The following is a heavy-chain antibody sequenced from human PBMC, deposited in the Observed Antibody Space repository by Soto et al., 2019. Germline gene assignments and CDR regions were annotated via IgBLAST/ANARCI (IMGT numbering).Heavy chain of an antibody. V-gene: IGHV3-74*01. CDR3: ARASVPGRY. J-gene: IGHJ1*01. D-gene: IGHD1-1*01. CDR2: LNGDGSSI. CDR1: GFTFSSYW. Sequence: EVQLVESGGGLVQPGGSLRLSCVGSGFTFSSYWTHWVRQAPGKGLVWVSRLNGDGSSISYADSVKGRFTISRDNARNTLYLQMNSVRVEDTAVYYCARASVPGRYWGQGTLVSVSS.